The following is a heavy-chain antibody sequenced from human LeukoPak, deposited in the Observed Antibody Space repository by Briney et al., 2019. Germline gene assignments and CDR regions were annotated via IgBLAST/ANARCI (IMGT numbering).Heavy chain of an antibody. CDR3: ARRGGNYPFFDY. J-gene: IGHJ4*02. CDR1: GYTFGSYA. V-gene: IGHV3-23*01. Sequence: GGSLRLSCTASGYTFGSYAMSWVRQVPGRGLEWVSVITGSGSTIYYADSVKGRFTISRDNSKNILYLQMNSLRVEDTAVYYCARRGGNYPFFDYWGQGTLVTVSS. D-gene: IGHD3-16*02. CDR2: ITGSGSTI.